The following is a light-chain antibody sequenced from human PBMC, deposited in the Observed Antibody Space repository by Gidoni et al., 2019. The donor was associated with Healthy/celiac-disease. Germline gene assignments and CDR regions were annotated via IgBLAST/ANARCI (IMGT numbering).Light chain of an antibody. Sequence: QSALTQPASVSGSPGQPITTSCTGTSSDVGGYNYVSWYQQHPGKAPKLMIYEVSNRPSGVSNRFSGSKSGNTASLTISELQAEDEADYYCSSYTSSSTPYVFGTGTKVTVL. CDR2: EVS. CDR1: SSDVGGYNY. J-gene: IGLJ1*01. V-gene: IGLV2-14*01. CDR3: SSYTSSSTPYV.